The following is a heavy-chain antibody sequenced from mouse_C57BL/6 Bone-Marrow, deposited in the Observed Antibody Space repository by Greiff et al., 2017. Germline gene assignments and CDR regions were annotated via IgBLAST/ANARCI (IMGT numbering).Heavy chain of an antibody. CDR3: ARAGLLLRSWYFDV. Sequence: EVKLVESGPGLVKPSQSLSLTCSVTGYSITSGYYWNWIRQFPGNTLEWMGYISYDGSNNYNPSLKNRISITRDTSKNQFFLKLNSVTTEDTATYYCARAGLLLRSWYFDVWGTGTTVTVSS. CDR1: GYSITSGYY. V-gene: IGHV3-6*01. D-gene: IGHD1-1*01. J-gene: IGHJ1*03. CDR2: ISYDGSN.